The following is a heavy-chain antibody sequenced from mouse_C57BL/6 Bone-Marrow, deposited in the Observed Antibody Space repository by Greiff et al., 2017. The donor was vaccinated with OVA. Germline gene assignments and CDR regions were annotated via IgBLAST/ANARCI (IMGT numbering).Heavy chain of an antibody. D-gene: IGHD2-3*01. Sequence: EVQLQQSGPELVKPGASVKISCKASGYTFTDYYMNWVKQSHGKSLEWIGDINPNNGGTSYNQKFKGKATLTVDKSSSTAYMELRSLTSEDSAVYYCARRDCLDCYYLYWYFDVWGTGTTVTVSS. CDR3: ARRDCLDCYYLYWYFDV. V-gene: IGHV1-26*01. J-gene: IGHJ1*03. CDR2: INPNNGGT. CDR1: GYTFTDYY.